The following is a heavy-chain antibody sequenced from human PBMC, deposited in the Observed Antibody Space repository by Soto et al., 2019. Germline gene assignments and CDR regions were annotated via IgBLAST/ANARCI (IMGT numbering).Heavy chain of an antibody. Sequence: PGGSLRLSCRVSGFTFNNSGMHWVRQAPGKGLEWMAVISYDGSEKHYADSMKGRLTISRDNSKDTLHLQMNSLRAEDTAIHFCVKDRVPGAYGHYYGMDVWGQGTTVTVSS. CDR1: GFTFNNSG. J-gene: IGHJ6*02. V-gene: IGHV3-30*18. D-gene: IGHD5-12*01. CDR3: VKDRVPGAYGHYYGMDV. CDR2: ISYDGSEK.